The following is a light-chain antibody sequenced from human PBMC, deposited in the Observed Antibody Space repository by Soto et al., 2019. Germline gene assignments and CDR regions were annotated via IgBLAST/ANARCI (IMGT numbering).Light chain of an antibody. J-gene: IGKJ1*01. V-gene: IGKV3-11*01. Sequence: EIVLTQSPATLSLSPGERATLSCRASQNVANYLDWYQQKPGQAPRLLIYESSNRATGIAARFSGSGSGTDFTLTISSLEPEDFAVYYCQQRSNWRQTFGQGTKVDIK. CDR2: ESS. CDR1: QNVANY. CDR3: QQRSNWRQT.